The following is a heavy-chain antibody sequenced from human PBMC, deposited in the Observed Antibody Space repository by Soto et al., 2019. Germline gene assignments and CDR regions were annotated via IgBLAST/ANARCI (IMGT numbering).Heavy chain of an antibody. J-gene: IGHJ4*02. CDR2: IHYSGTT. Sequence: QVKLQESGPGLVKPSQTLSLTCTVSSGSFSSGSYYWSWIRQPPGKGLEWIGYIHYSGTTYNNPSLRSRVTISTDTSKNEFSLKLNSVTAADTAVYYCARHDSSGYYFDSWGQGTRVTVSS. CDR3: ARHDSSGYYFDS. D-gene: IGHD3-22*01. V-gene: IGHV4-30-4*01. CDR1: SGSFSSGSYY.